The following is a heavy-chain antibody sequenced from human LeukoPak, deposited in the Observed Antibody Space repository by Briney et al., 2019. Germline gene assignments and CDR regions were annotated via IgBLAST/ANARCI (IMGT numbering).Heavy chain of an antibody. CDR3: AKAGVVVPVPFFAY. J-gene: IGHJ4*02. Sequence: GGSLRLSCAASGFTFRNYGMHGGRQAPGKGLEGGAFIRYDGSNKYYADSVKGGLTISRDNTKKTVYLKMNRVRAEDTAVYYCAKAGVVVPVPFFAYWGQESLVTVSS. CDR1: GFTFRNYG. V-gene: IGHV3-30*02. D-gene: IGHD2-2*01. CDR2: IRYDGSNK.